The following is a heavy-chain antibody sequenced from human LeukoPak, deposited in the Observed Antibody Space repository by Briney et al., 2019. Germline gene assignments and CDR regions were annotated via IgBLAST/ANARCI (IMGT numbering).Heavy chain of an antibody. V-gene: IGHV5-51*01. D-gene: IGHD3-22*01. CDR2: IYPGDSDT. Sequence: NRGESLQISCQGSGYRFTSYWIGWVRQMPGKGLEWMGIIYPGDSDTTYGPSFHGQVTISADKSINTAYLQWSSLRASDTATYYCARHDYDSSGYYMLDSWGQGTLVTVSS. CDR3: ARHDYDSSGYYMLDS. CDR1: GYRFTSYW. J-gene: IGHJ5*01.